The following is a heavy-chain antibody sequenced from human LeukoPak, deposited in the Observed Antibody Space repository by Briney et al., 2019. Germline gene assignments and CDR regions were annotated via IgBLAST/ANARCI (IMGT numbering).Heavy chain of an antibody. CDR2: IYTGDSDT. CDR3: AGRGLGNYYSYMDV. V-gene: IGHV5-51*01. CDR1: GYSFTSYC. J-gene: IGHJ6*03. D-gene: IGHD5-12*01. Sequence: GEPLKISCKGSGYSFTSYCIGWVRQMPGKGREWRGTIYTGDSDTRYSPSFQSQLAISADKSTSTVYLQGSTLKGSDTAMYYCAGRGLGNYYSYMDVWGKGTTVTVSS.